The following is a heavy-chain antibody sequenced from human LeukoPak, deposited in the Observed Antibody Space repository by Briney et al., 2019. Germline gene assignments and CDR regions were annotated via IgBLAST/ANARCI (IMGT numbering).Heavy chain of an antibody. CDR2: IKQDGSEK. Sequence: GGSLRLSCAASGFTFSSYWMSWVRQAPGKGLEWVANIKQDGSEKYYVDSVKGRFTISRDNAKSSLYLQMNSLRAEDTAVYYCARDGGYSSGSTYFDYWGQGTLVTVSS. J-gene: IGHJ4*02. D-gene: IGHD6-19*01. CDR3: ARDGGYSSGSTYFDY. V-gene: IGHV3-7*03. CDR1: GFTFSSYW.